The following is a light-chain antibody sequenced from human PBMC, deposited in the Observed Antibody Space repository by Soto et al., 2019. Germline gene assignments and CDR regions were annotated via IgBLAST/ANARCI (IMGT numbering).Light chain of an antibody. J-gene: IGKJ1*01. Sequence: LKQSPGTLSLTKGERATLSCSASQSVSNNYLAWYQQKPGQAPRLLIYGASTRATGIPARFSGSGSGTEFTLTISSLQSEDFAVYYCQQYNNWPPWTFGQGSNVDIK. CDR1: QSVSNN. CDR3: QQYNNWPPWT. V-gene: IGKV3-15*01. CDR2: GAS.